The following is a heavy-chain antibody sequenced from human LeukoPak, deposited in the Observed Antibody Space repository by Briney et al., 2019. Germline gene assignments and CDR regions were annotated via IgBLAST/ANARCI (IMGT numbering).Heavy chain of an antibody. J-gene: IGHJ4*02. D-gene: IGHD2-21*02. CDR1: GFTFSNYW. CDR3: AKGGQLKRNEGVVVTALYFDY. Sequence: PGGSLRLSCAASGFTFSNYWMSWVRQAPGKGLEWVANIKQDGSEKYYVDSVKGRFTISRDNAKNSLYLQMNSLRAEDTAVYYCAKGGQLKRNEGVVVTALYFDYWGQGTLVTVSS. CDR2: IKQDGSEK. V-gene: IGHV3-7*01.